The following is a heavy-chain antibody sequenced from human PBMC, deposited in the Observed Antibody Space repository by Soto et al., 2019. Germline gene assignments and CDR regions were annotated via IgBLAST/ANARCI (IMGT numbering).Heavy chain of an antibody. J-gene: IGHJ4*02. Sequence: PGESLKISCKGSGDSFTSYWISWVRQMPGKGLEWMGRIDPSDSYTNYSPSFQGHVTISADKSISTAYLQWSSLKASDTAMYYCARYLYVTAMEVSTADYSGQGXLLTVYS. CDR1: GDSFTSYW. CDR3: ARYLYVTAMEVSTADY. D-gene: IGHD5-18*01. CDR2: IDPSDSYT. V-gene: IGHV5-10-1*01.